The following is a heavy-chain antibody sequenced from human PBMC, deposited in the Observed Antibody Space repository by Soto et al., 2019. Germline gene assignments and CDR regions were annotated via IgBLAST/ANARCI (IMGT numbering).Heavy chain of an antibody. CDR3: AGMSFTVFGEVIDNFYFYGMDV. V-gene: IGHV4-59*03. CDR2: LYNTGRN. Sequence: SETLSLTCNVSGGSISSYYWPWIRQPPGKGLEWICYLYNTGRNNYNPSLQSRVTISLDTSKDQFFLNLSSVTAADTAVYYCAGMSFTVFGEVIDNFYFYGMDVWGQGTTVTVS. D-gene: IGHD3-3*01. J-gene: IGHJ6*02. CDR1: GGSISSYY.